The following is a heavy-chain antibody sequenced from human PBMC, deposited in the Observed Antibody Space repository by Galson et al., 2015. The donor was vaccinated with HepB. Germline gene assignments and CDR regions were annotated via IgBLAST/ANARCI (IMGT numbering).Heavy chain of an antibody. Sequence: SLRLSCAASGFTFSSYAMHWVRQAPGKGLEWVAVISYDGSNKYYADSVKGRFTISRGNSKNTLYLQMNSLRAEDTAVYYCARDRGQWLADPFDYWGQGTLVTVSS. V-gene: IGHV3-30*04. J-gene: IGHJ4*02. CDR1: GFTFSSYA. CDR3: ARDRGQWLADPFDY. CDR2: ISYDGSNK. D-gene: IGHD6-19*01.